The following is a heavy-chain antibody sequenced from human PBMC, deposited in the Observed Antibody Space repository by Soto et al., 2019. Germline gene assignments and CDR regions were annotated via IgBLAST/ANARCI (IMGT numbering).Heavy chain of an antibody. CDR2: IVVGRGNT. CDR3: AAFAYYGFWSGYSFDY. CDR1: GFPFTSSA. J-gene: IGHJ4*02. Sequence: SVKVSCKASGFPFTSSAVQWVRQARGQRLEWIGWIVVGRGNTDYAQKFQDRVTFTRDMSTTTAYMELSSLRSEDTAVYYCAAFAYYGFWSGYSFDYWGQGTLVTASS. V-gene: IGHV1-58*01. D-gene: IGHD3-3*01.